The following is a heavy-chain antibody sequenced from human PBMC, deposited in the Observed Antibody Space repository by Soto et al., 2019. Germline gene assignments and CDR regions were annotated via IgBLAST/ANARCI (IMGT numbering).Heavy chain of an antibody. CDR1: GGTFSSYT. V-gene: IGHV1-69*04. CDR3: ARDGSDIYVDY. J-gene: IGHJ4*02. CDR2: IIPILGIA. D-gene: IGHD3-9*01. Sequence: SVKVSCKASGGTFSSYTISWVRQAPGQGLEWMGRIIPILGIANYAQKFQGRVTITADKSTSTAYMELSSLRSEDTAVYYCARDGSDIYVDYWGQGTLVTVSS.